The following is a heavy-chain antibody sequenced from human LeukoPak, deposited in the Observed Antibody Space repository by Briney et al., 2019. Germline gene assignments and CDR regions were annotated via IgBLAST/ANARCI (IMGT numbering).Heavy chain of an antibody. J-gene: IGHJ6*02. CDR1: GHTFTSYD. CDR2: MNPNSGNT. CDR3: ARALGRAPSMVRGVRDYGMDV. Sequence: ASVKVSCKASGHTFTSYDINWVRQATGQGLEWMGWMNPNSGNTGYAQKFQGRVTMTRNTSISTAYMELSSLRSEDTAVYYCARALGRAPSMVRGVRDYGMDVWGQGTTVTVSS. V-gene: IGHV1-8*01. D-gene: IGHD3-10*01.